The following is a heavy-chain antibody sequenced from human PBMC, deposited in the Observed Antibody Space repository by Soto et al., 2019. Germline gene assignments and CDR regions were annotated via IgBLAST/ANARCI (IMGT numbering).Heavy chain of an antibody. CDR3: ARVGDSDGYQDRMDV. CDR1: GCTFSSYA. D-gene: IGHD5-18*01. CDR2: IIPIFGTA. J-gene: IGHJ6*02. V-gene: IGHV1-69*06. Sequence: SVKVSCKASGCTFSSYAISWVRQAPGQGLEWMGGIIPIFGTANYAQKFQGRVTITADKSTSTAYMELSSLRSEDTAVYYCARVGDSDGYQDRMDVWGQGTTVTVSS.